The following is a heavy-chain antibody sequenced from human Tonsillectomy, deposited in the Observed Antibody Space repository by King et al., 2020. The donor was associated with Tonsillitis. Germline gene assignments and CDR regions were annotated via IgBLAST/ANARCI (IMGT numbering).Heavy chain of an antibody. CDR2: ISWDGAK. Sequence: QVTLKESGPTLVKPTQTLTLTCTFSGFSLNIAGVGVGWIRQPPGKALEWLAFISWDGAKRYSPSLKNRLTITKDTSKSQVVLTMTNMDPVDTGTYFCAHGWERPMAFSYWGQGTLVTVSS. V-gene: IGHV2-5*02. CDR1: GFSLNIAGVG. J-gene: IGHJ4*02. D-gene: IGHD1-26*01. CDR3: AHGWERPMAFSY.